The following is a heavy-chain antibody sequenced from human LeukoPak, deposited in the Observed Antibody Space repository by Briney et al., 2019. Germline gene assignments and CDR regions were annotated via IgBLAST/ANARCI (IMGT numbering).Heavy chain of an antibody. J-gene: IGHJ4*02. CDR3: AKRESSSSWYNYFDY. CDR2: ISYDGSNK. Sequence: GGSLRLSCAATGFTLSIYTMHWVRQAPGKGLEWVAGISYDGSNKYYADSVKGRFAISRDNSKNTVYLQMDSLRAEDTAVYYCAKRESSSSWYNYFDYWGQGTLVTVSS. CDR1: GFTLSIYT. D-gene: IGHD6-13*01. V-gene: IGHV3-30*09.